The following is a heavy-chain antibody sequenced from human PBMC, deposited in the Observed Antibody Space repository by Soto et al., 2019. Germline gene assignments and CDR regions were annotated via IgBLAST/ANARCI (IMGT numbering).Heavy chain of an antibody. CDR3: ASLWTAIDY. V-gene: IGHV3-30-3*01. J-gene: IGHJ4*02. CDR2: ISYDGSNK. D-gene: IGHD3-10*01. Sequence: QVQLVESGGDVVQPGRSLRLSCAASGFTFSSYSMHWVRQAPGKGLEWVAVISYDGSNKYYADSVKGRFSISRDNSKNTLSLQMNSLRAEDTAVYYCASLWTAIDYWGQGTLVTVSS. CDR1: GFTFSSYS.